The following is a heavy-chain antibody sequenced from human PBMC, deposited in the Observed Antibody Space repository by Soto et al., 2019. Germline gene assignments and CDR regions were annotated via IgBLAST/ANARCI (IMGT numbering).Heavy chain of an antibody. D-gene: IGHD2-15*01. V-gene: IGHV1-8*01. CDR3: SRTPGDY. J-gene: IGHJ4*02. Sequence: ASVKVSCKTSGYTFINYDINWVRQAPGKGLEWMGLMNPKSGKTGYAQKFQGRVSMTRDTSTSTVYMELNSLRSEDTATYYCSRTPGDYWGQGTLVTVSS. CDR2: MNPKSGKT. CDR1: GYTFINYD.